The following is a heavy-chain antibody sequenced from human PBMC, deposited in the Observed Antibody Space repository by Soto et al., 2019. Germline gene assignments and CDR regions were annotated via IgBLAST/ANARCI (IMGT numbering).Heavy chain of an antibody. V-gene: IGHV1-3*01. J-gene: IGHJ4*02. D-gene: IGHD6-19*01. CDR1: GYTFTSYA. CDR2: INAGNGNT. CDR3: ARSYMRGIAVAGTTVGY. Sequence: ASVKVSCKASGYTFTSYAMHWVRQAPGQRLEWMGWINAGNGNTKYSQKFQGRVTITRDTSASTAYMELSSLRSEDTAVYYCARSYMRGIAVAGTTVGYWGQGTLVTVSS.